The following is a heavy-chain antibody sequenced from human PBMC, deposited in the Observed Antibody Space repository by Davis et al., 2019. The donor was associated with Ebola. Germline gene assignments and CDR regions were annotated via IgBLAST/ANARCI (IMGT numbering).Heavy chain of an antibody. CDR1: GGTFSTYA. CDR2: IIPIFGTA. V-gene: IGHV1-69*05. J-gene: IGHJ4*02. D-gene: IGHD4-17*01. Sequence: SVKVSCKASGGTFSTYAISWVRQAPGQGLEWMGGIIPIFGTANYAQKFQGRVTMTRDTSTSTVYMELSSLRSEDTAVYYCARDRVTVTTNLGFDYWGQGTLVTVSS. CDR3: ARDRVTVTTNLGFDY.